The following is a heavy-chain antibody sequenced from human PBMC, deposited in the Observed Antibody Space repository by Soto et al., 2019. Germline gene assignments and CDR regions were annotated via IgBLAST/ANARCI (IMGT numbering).Heavy chain of an antibody. CDR2: IYPGDSDT. D-gene: IGHD3-3*01. V-gene: IGHV5-51*01. J-gene: IGHJ6*02. CDR3: AREGHDFWSGHIRPVVGARRHYGMDV. CDR1: GYSFTSYW. Sequence: GESLKISCKGSGYSFTSYWIGWVRQMPGKGLEWMGIIYPGDSDTRYSPSFQGQVTISVDTSKNQFSLKLSSVTAADTAVYYCAREGHDFWSGHIRPVVGARRHYGMDVWGQGTTVTVSS.